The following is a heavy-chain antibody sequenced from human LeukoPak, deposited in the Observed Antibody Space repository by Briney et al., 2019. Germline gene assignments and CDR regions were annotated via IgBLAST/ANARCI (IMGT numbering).Heavy chain of an antibody. CDR3: ARGFSH. V-gene: IGHV4-34*01. Sequence: SETLSLTCAVYGGSFIDYYWSWLRQPPGKGPEWIGEIDHSGSTTYNPSLKSRVTISVDTSKNQFSLKLNSVTAADTAVYYCARGFSHWGQGTLVTVSS. CDR2: IDHSGST. J-gene: IGHJ4*02. CDR1: GGSFIDYY.